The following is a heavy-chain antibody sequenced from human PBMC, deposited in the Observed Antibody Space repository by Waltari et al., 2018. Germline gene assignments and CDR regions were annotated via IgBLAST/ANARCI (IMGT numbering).Heavy chain of an antibody. CDR2: ISYDGYSK. CDR1: RSAFNHGI. V-gene: IGHV3-30-3*01. CDR3: AREGYTSGRAGIFDY. Sequence: LVESGGDGVQSGRSLSLSCVSYRSAFNHGIMHWVRQAPGQGLEWVSAISYDGYSKYYADSVKGRFTISRDDSLNTVYLQLDSLTVEDTAIYYCAREGYTSGRAGIFDYWGQGTLVTVSS. J-gene: IGHJ4*02. D-gene: IGHD6-19*01.